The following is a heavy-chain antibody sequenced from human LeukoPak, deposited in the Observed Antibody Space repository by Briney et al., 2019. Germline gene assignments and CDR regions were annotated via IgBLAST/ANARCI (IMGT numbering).Heavy chain of an antibody. Sequence: MPSETLSLTCTVSGGSIRSHYWSWIRQPPGKGLEWIGYIYYSGSTNCNPSLKSRVTLSVDTSKNQFSLNLTSVTAADTAVYYCARAVACGIDTGYFDYWGQGTLVTVSS. CDR3: ARAVACGIDTGYFDY. V-gene: IGHV4-59*11. CDR2: IYYSGST. D-gene: IGHD4-23*01. CDR1: GGSIRSHY. J-gene: IGHJ4*02.